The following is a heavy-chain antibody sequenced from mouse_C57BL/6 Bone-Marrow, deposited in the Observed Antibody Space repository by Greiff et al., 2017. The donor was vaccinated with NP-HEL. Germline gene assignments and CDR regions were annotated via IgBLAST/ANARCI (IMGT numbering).Heavy chain of an antibody. CDR2: IDPENGDT. D-gene: IGHD1-1*01. J-gene: IGHJ4*01. Sequence: VQLQQSGAELVRPGASVKLSCTVSGFTIKDDYMHWVKQRPEQGLEWIGWIDPENGDTEYASKFQGTATITADTSSNTAYLQLSSLTSEDTAVYYCTTSGSSPYAMDYWGQGTSVTVSS. CDR1: GFTIKDDY. V-gene: IGHV14-4*01. CDR3: TTSGSSPYAMDY.